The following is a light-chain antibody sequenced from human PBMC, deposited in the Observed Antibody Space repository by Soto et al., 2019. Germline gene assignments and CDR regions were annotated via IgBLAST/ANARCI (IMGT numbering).Light chain of an antibody. CDR2: GDN. Sequence: QSVLTQPPSVSAAPGQKVTISCSGSSSNIGDNYVSWYQQFPGTAPKLLIYGDNNRPSGVPDRFSGSKSGTSASLAITGLQPEDEADYYCQSYDSSLTTFVFGTGTKLTVL. CDR3: QSYDSSLTTFV. CDR1: SSNIGDNY. J-gene: IGLJ1*01. V-gene: IGLV1-40*01.